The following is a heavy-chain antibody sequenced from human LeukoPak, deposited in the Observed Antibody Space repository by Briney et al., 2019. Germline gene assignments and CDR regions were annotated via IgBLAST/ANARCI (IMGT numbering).Heavy chain of an antibody. J-gene: IGHJ5*02. CDR1: GGSISSYY. D-gene: IGHD3-16*01. Sequence: SETLSLTCTVSGGSISSYYWSWIRQPAGKGLERIGRIYTSGSTNYNPSLKSRVTMSVDTSKNQFSLKLSSVTAADTAVYYCARDHYDYVWGRRCDPWGQGTLVTVSS. CDR3: ARDHYDYVWGRRCDP. V-gene: IGHV4-4*07. CDR2: IYTSGST.